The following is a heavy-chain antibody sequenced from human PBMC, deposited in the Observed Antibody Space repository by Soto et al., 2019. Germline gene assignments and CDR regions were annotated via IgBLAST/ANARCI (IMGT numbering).Heavy chain of an antibody. Sequence: AXGFXXXXYGKRWFRQAPGKGLEWVAVISFDGSEKYYADSVKGRFTISRDNSKNTLYLQMNSLRAEDTAVYYCANSVIYSTDYWGQGTLVTVSS. CDR3: ANSVIYSTDY. CDR1: GFXXXXYG. D-gene: IGHD6-13*01. V-gene: IGHV3-30*18. J-gene: IGHJ4*02. CDR2: ISFDGSEK.